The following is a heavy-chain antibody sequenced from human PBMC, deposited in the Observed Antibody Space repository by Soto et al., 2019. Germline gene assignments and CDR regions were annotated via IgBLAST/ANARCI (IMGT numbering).Heavy chain of an antibody. Sequence: GGSLRLSCAASGFTFRSYYMHWVRQAPGKGLVWVSRINGDGSSTAYADSVKGRFTISRDNAKNTLSLQMNSLRVEDSAVYYCVRGGALTYYYYGMDVWGQGTTVTVPS. J-gene: IGHJ6*02. CDR3: VRGGALTYYYYGMDV. CDR2: INGDGSST. CDR1: GFTFRSYY. V-gene: IGHV3-74*03. D-gene: IGHD3-16*01.